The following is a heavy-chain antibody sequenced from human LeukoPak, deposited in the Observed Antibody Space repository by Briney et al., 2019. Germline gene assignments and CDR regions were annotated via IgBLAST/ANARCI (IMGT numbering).Heavy chain of an antibody. CDR3: ARDSRQQLFDY. V-gene: IGHV3-48*03. CDR2: ISSSGGTI. J-gene: IGHJ4*02. Sequence: PGGSLRLSCAASGFTFGSYEMNWVRQTPGKGLEWLSYISSSGGTIYYADSVKGRFTISRDNAKSSLYLQMNGLRAEDTAVYYCARDSRQQLFDYWGQGTLVTVSS. CDR1: GFTFGSYE. D-gene: IGHD4-11*01.